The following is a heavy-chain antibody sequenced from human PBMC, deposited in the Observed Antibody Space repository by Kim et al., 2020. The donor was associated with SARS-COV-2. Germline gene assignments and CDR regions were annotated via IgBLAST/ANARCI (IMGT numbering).Heavy chain of an antibody. Sequence: ASVKVSCKASGYTFTSYAMHWVRQAPGQRLEWMGWINAGNGNTKYSQKFQGRVTITRDTSASTAYMELSSLRSEDTAVYYCARDCVEFVRYDFWSGYRYYYYGMDVWGQGTTVTVSS. D-gene: IGHD3-3*01. CDR1: GYTFTSYA. CDR3: ARDCVEFVRYDFWSGYRYYYYGMDV. CDR2: INAGNGNT. J-gene: IGHJ6*02. V-gene: IGHV1-3*01.